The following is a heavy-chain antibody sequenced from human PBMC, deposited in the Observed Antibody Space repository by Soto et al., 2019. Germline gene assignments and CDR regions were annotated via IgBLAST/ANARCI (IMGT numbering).Heavy chain of an antibody. CDR1: GGSMSSGGYS. J-gene: IGHJ4*02. V-gene: IGHV4-30-2*01. CDR3: ARVPDY. CDR2: IYHSGST. Sequence: QLQLQESGSGLVKPSQTLSLTCAVSGGSMSSGGYSWSWIRQPPGKGLEWIGYIYHSGSTYYHPSLQRRVTISLDRSKNQCSPKLSSVTAADPAVYYCARVPDYWGQGTLVTVSS.